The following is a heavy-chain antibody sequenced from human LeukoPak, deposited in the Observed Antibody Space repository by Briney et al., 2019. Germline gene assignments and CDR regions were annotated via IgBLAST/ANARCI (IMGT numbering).Heavy chain of an antibody. Sequence: ASVKVSCKASGYTFTSYAMHWVRQAPGQRLEWMGWINAGNGNTKYSQKFQGRVTITRDTSASTAYMELSSLRSEDTAVYYCARAGYYDSSGYPGDWDYWGQGTLVTVSS. J-gene: IGHJ4*02. CDR1: GYTFTSYA. CDR3: ARAGYYDSSGYPGDWDY. CDR2: INAGNGNT. D-gene: IGHD3-22*01. V-gene: IGHV1-3*01.